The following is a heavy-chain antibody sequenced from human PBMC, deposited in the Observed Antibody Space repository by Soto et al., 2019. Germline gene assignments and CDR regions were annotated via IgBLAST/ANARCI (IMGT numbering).Heavy chain of an antibody. D-gene: IGHD3-10*01. CDR3: ARTEEPYGSGLDAFDI. CDR2: ISSSSSYI. Sequence: PGGSLRLSCAASGFTFSSYSMNWVRQAPGKGLEWVSSISSSSSYIYYADSVKGRFTISRDNAKNSLYPQMNSLRAEDTAVYYCARTEEPYGSGLDAFDIWGQGTMVTVSS. V-gene: IGHV3-21*01. CDR1: GFTFSSYS. J-gene: IGHJ3*02.